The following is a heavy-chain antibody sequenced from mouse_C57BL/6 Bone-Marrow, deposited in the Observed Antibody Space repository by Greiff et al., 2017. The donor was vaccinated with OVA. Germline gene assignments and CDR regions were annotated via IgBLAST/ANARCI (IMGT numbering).Heavy chain of an antibody. J-gene: IGHJ4*01. Sequence: EVKLVESGEGLVKPGGSLKLSCAASGFTFSSYAMSWVRQTPEKRLEWVAYISSGGDYIYYAETVKGRFTISRDNARNTLYLQMSSLKSEDTAMYYCTRDPSDYAMDYWGQGTSVTVSS. CDR2: ISSGGDYI. V-gene: IGHV5-9-1*02. CDR1: GFTFSSYA. CDR3: TRDPSDYAMDY.